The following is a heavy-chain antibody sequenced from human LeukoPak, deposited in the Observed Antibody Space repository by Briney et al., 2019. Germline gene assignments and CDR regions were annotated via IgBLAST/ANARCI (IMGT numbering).Heavy chain of an antibody. Sequence: PSETLSLTCSVSSGSISSTGYYWGWIRQPPGKGLEWIGSVYYSGTTYYNPSLKSRVTISVDTSKNQFSLRLSSVTAADTAVYYCARGTVRGVIYGMDGGGQGTTGTVS. CDR1: SGSISSTGYY. J-gene: IGHJ6*02. V-gene: IGHV4-39*07. D-gene: IGHD3-10*01. CDR3: ARGTVRGVIYGMDG. CDR2: VYYSGTT.